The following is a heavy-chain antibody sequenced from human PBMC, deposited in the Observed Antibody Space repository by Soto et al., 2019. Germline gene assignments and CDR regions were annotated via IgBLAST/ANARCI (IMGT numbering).Heavy chain of an antibody. CDR2: ISYDGSNK. D-gene: IGHD6-13*01. Sequence: QVQLVESGGGVVQPGRSLRLSCAASGFTFSSYAMHWVRQAPGKGLEWVAVISYDGSNKYYADSVKGRFTISRDNSKNTLDLQMNSLRAEDTAVYYCARAKEQQLDYYYYGMDVWGQGTTVTVSS. CDR1: GFTFSSYA. V-gene: IGHV3-30-3*01. J-gene: IGHJ6*02. CDR3: ARAKEQQLDYYYYGMDV.